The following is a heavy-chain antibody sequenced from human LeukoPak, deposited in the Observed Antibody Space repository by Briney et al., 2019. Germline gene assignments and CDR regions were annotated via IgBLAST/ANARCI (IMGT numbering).Heavy chain of an antibody. V-gene: IGHV1-2*02. J-gene: IGHJ5*02. CDR3: AKASEGSEWLRLSWFDP. CDR1: GYTFTGYY. CDR2: INPNSGGT. D-gene: IGHD5-12*01. Sequence: ASVKVSCKASGYTFTGYYMHWVRQAPGQGLEWTGWINPNSGGTNYAQKFQGRVTMTRDTSISTAYMELSRLRSDDTAVYYCAKASEGSEWLRLSWFDPWGQGTLVTVSS.